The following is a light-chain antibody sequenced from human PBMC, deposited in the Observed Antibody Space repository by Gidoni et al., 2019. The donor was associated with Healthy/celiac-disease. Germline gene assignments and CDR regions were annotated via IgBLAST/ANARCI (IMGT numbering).Light chain of an antibody. Sequence: QSALSQPDSVPGSPGQSITISCTGTSSDVGSYNLVSWYQQHPGNAPQLMIYEGSKRPSGVSNRFSGSKSCNTASLTISGLQAEDEADYYCCSYAGSSTYVFGTGTKVTVL. J-gene: IGLJ1*01. CDR2: EGS. CDR3: CSYAGSSTYV. CDR1: SSDVGSYNL. V-gene: IGLV2-23*01.